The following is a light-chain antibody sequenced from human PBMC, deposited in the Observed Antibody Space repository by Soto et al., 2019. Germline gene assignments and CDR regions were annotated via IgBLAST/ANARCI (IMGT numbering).Light chain of an antibody. Sequence: DIQMTQSPSSLSASVGDRVTITCRASHNISTYLNWYQQRPAKAPRLLIYAASSVQGGVPSRFSGSGSGTDFTLTISSLQPEDFATYYCQQSYSTRWTFGQGTKVDIK. V-gene: IGKV1-39*01. CDR3: QQSYSTRWT. CDR2: AAS. CDR1: HNISTY. J-gene: IGKJ1*01.